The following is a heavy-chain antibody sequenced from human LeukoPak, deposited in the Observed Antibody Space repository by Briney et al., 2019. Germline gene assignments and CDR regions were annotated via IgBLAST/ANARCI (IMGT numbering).Heavy chain of an antibody. V-gene: IGHV3-15*01. J-gene: IGHJ4*02. Sequence: KPGGSLRLSCAASGFTFSGYSMNWVRQAPGKGLEWVGRIKSKTDGGTTDYAAPVKGRFTISRDDSKNTLYLQMNGLKTEDTAIYYCITDRNVGSTPADPADKRFDYWGQGTLVTVSS. CDR1: GFTFSGYS. CDR3: ITDRNVGSTPADPADKRFDY. D-gene: IGHD1-26*01. CDR2: IKSKTDGGTT.